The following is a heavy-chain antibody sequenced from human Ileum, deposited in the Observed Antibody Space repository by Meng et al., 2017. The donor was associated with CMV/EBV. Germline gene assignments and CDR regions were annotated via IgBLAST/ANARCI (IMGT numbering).Heavy chain of an antibody. CDR2: IYSGGRSP. J-gene: IGHJ4*02. Sequence: GESLKISCAVSGFNFNTFAMTWVRQAPGKGLEWVSLIYSGGRSPVYADSVEGRFAISTDDSKKTLYLQMNSLRADDTATYYCARGSGWYDYWGQGIRVTGSS. V-gene: IGHV3-23*03. D-gene: IGHD6-19*01. CDR1: GFNFNTFA. CDR3: ARGSGWYDY.